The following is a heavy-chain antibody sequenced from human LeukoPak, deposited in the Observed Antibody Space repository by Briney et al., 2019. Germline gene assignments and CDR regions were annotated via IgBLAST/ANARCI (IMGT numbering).Heavy chain of an antibody. J-gene: IGHJ4*02. CDR1: GYTFTSYG. D-gene: IGHD2-21*02. Sequence: GASVKVSCKASGYTFTSYGISWVRQAPGQGLEWMGGISAYNGNTNYAQKVQGRVTMTTDTSTSTVYMELSSLRSEDTAVYYCARDSRSGFYCGGDCYMDYWGQGTLVTVSS. V-gene: IGHV1-18*01. CDR2: ISAYNGNT. CDR3: ARDSRSGFYCGGDCYMDY.